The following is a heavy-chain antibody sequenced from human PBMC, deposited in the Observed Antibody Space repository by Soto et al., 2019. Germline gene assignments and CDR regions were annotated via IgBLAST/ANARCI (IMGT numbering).Heavy chain of an antibody. V-gene: IGHV4-30-2*01. Sequence: SETLSLTCAVSGGSISSGGYSWSWIRQPPGKGLKWIGYIYHSGSTYYNPSLKSRVTISVDRTKNQFSLKLSSVTAADTAVYYCARGVYDYDSSGYSVFDYWGQGTLVTVSS. CDR3: ARGVYDYDSSGYSVFDY. CDR2: IYHSGST. D-gene: IGHD3-22*01. J-gene: IGHJ4*02. CDR1: GGSISSGGYS.